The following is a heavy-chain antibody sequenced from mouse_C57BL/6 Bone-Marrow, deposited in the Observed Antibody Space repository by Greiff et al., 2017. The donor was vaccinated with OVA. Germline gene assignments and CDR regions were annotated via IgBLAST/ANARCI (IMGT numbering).Heavy chain of an antibody. D-gene: IGHD2-5*01. CDR1: GYTFTSYW. Sequence: QVQLQQPGAELVKPGASVKLSCKASGYTFTSYWMHWVKQRPGRGLEWIGRIDPNSGDTKYNEKFKSKATLTGDKPSSPAYMQLSSLTSEDSAVYYCARWASFSNYVHYYAMDYWGQGTSVTVSS. CDR2: IDPNSGDT. V-gene: IGHV1-72*01. J-gene: IGHJ4*01. CDR3: ARWASFSNYVHYYAMDY.